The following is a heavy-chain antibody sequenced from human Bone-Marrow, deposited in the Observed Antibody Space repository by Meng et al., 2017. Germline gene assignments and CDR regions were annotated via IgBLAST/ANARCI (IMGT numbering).Heavy chain of an antibody. D-gene: IGHD3-22*01. CDR3: ARDNTMIGSFDY. Sequence: QVQLQPWGAVLVKPSATLSLTCAVYGGSFSGYYWSWIRQPPGKGLEWIGEINHSGSTNYNPSLKSRVTISVDTSKNQFSLKLSSVTAADTAVYYCARDNTMIGSFDYWGQGTLVTASS. CDR1: GGSFSGYY. J-gene: IGHJ4*02. CDR2: INHSGST. V-gene: IGHV4-34*01.